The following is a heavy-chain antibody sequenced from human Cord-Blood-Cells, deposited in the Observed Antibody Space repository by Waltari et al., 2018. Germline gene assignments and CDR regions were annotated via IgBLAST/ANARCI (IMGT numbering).Heavy chain of an antibody. CDR2: ISPIFGTA. Sequence: QVQLVQSGAEVKKPGSSVKVSCKASVGTFSSYAISWVRQAPGQGLEWMGGISPIFGTANYEQNFQGRVTITADESTSTAYMELSSLRSEDTAVYYCARATYCSSTSCYFDYWGQGTLVTVSS. CDR1: VGTFSSYA. V-gene: IGHV1-69*01. J-gene: IGHJ4*02. CDR3: ARATYCSSTSCYFDY. D-gene: IGHD2-2*01.